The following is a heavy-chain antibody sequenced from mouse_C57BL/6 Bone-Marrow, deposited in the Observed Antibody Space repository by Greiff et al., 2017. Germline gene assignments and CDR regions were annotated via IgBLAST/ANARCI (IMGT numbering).Heavy chain of an antibody. V-gene: IGHV14-4*01. CDR1: GFNIKDDY. J-gene: IGHJ2*01. Sequence: EVQLQQSGAELVRPGASVKLSCTASGFNIKDDYMHWVKQRPEQGLEWIGWIDPENGDTEYASKFQGKATITADTSSNTAYLQLSSLTSEDTAVXYCTTLTYDFDYWGQGTTLTVSS. CDR3: TTLTYDFDY. D-gene: IGHD5-1*01. CDR2: IDPENGDT.